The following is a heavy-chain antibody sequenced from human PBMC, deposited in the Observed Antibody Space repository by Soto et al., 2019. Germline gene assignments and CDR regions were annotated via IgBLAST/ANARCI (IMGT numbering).Heavy chain of an antibody. CDR1: GYTFTSYG. V-gene: IGHV1-18*01. CDR2: ISAYNGNT. D-gene: IGHD3-10*01. CDR3: ARDTIYLVVRGPRRTFDY. J-gene: IGHJ4*02. Sequence: ASVKVSCKASGYTFTSYGISWVRQAPGQGLEWMGWISAYNGNTNYAQKLQGRVTMTTDTSTSTAYMELRSLRSDDTAVYYCARDTIYLVVRGPRRTFDYWGQGTLVTVSS.